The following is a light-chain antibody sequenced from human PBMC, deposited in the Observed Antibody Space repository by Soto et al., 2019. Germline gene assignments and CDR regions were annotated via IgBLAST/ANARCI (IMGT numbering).Light chain of an antibody. J-gene: IGKJ4*01. CDR2: TAS. Sequence: DIQMTQSPSSVSASVGDRVTITCRASQGISSWLAWYQQKPGQAPKLLIYTASGLESAVPSRFSGSGSGTEFTLTISSLQPEDFAIYFCQQTNSFPLTFGGGTKVEIK. V-gene: IGKV1-12*01. CDR1: QGISSW. CDR3: QQTNSFPLT.